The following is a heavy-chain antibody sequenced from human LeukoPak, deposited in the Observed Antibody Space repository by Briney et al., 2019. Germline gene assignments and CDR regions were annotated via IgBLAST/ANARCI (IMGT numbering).Heavy chain of an antibody. CDR3: AKDSSGWYFDY. V-gene: IGHV3-23*01. D-gene: IGHD6-19*01. J-gene: IGHJ4*02. CDR2: ISGSGGST. Sequence: GGSLRLSCAASGFTFSSYAMSWVRQAPGRGLDWVSAISGSGGSTYYADSVKGRFTISRDNSKNTLYLQMNSLRAEDTAVYYCAKDSSGWYFDYWGQGTLVTVSS. CDR1: GFTFSSYA.